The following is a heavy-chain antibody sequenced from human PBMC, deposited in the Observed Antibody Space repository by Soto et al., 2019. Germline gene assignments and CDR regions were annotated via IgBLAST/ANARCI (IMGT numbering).Heavy chain of an antibody. CDR3: ARAGDYDILTGPLYYFDY. D-gene: IGHD3-9*01. CDR2: INSDGSST. CDR1: GFTFSSYW. Sequence: GGSLRLSCAASGFTFSSYWMHWVRQAPGKGLVWVSRINSDGSSTSYADSVKGRFTISRDNAKNTLYLQMNSLRAEDTAVYYCARAGDYDILTGPLYYFDYWGQGTLVTVSS. J-gene: IGHJ4*02. V-gene: IGHV3-74*01.